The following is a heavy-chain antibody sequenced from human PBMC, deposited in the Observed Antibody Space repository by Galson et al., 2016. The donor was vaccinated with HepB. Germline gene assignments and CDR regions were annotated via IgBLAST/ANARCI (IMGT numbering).Heavy chain of an antibody. CDR3: ARAELGLDS. D-gene: IGHD7-27*01. Sequence: TLSLTCTVSGTSLSNGGYYWTWIRQFPGQGLEWIGYIYGGTTSYNPSLKSRVVISVETSKNQFSLKLISVTAADTAIYYCARAELGLDSWGQGTLVTVPS. J-gene: IGHJ4*02. CDR1: GTSLSNGGYY. V-gene: IGHV4-31*03. CDR2: IYGGTT.